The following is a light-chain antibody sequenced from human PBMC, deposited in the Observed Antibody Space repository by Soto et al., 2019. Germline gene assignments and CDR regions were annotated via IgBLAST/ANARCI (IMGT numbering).Light chain of an antibody. CDR3: SSYTSSGNYV. V-gene: IGLV2-14*01. J-gene: IGLJ1*01. CDR1: SRDVGGYNY. CDR2: DVS. Sequence: QCAPNHPVSGSGVDVEARAIIHTGNSRDVGGYNYVSWYQQHPGKVPKLMIYDVSNRPSGVSNRFSGSKSGNTASLTISGLQAEDETDYYCSSYTSSGNYVFGTGTKVTVL.